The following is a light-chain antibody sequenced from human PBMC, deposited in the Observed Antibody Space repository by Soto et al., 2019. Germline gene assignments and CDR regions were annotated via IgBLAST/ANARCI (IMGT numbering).Light chain of an antibody. CDR2: AAS. CDR1: QSISNY. J-gene: IGKJ5*01. V-gene: IGKV1-39*01. CDR3: QQYGTSPIT. Sequence: DIQMTQSPSSLSASVGDRVTITCRASQSISNYLNWYQQKPGKAPKLLIYAASTLQSGVPSRFSGSGSGTDFTLTITSLQPEDFAMYYCQQYGTSPITFGQGTRLEIK.